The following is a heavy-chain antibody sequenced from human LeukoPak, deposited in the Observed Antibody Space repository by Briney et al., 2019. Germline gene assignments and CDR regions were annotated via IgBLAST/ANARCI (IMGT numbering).Heavy chain of an antibody. D-gene: IGHD5-24*01. CDR3: AKGRVATITVRGVDV. Sequence: GGSLRLSCAASGFTFDDYAMHWVRQAPGKGLEWVSLISGNGGGTYYADSVRGRFTISRDNSKNSLYLQMNSLRTEDTALYYCAKGRVATITVRGVDVWGRGTRVTVSS. CDR1: GFTFDDYA. CDR2: ISGNGGGT. J-gene: IGHJ6*02. V-gene: IGHV3-43*02.